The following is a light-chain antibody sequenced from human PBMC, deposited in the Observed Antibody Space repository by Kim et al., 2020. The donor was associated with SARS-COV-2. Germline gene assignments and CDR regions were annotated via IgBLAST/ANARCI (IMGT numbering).Light chain of an antibody. J-gene: IGLJ2*01. CDR3: SSYAGSNIVV. V-gene: IGLV2-8*01. Sequence: QSALTQPPSASGSPGQSVTISCTGTSSDVGGSNYVSWYQQHPGKAPKLMSYEVNERPSGVPDRFSGSKSGNTASLTVSGLQSEDEADYYCSSYAGSNIVVFGGGTQLTVL. CDR2: EVN. CDR1: SSDVGGSNY.